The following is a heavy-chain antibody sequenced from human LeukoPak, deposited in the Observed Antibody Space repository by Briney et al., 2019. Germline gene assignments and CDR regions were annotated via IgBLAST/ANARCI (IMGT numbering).Heavy chain of an antibody. CDR1: GYTFTSYG. Sequence: GASVKVSCKASGYTFTSYGISWVRQAPGQGLEWMGWISAYNSNTNYAQKLQGRVTMTTDTSTSTAYMELRSLRSDDTAVYYCARATTYYDSSGYYDDWGQGTLVTVSS. CDR3: ARATTYYDSSGYYDD. J-gene: IGHJ4*02. D-gene: IGHD3-22*01. V-gene: IGHV1-18*01. CDR2: ISAYNSNT.